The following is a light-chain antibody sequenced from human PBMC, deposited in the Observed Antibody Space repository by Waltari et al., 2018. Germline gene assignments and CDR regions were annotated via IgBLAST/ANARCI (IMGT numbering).Light chain of an antibody. CDR1: RDIKNF. CDR2: DAS. CDR3: QQYDDFPPYI. V-gene: IGKV1-33*01. Sequence: DIQMTQSPSSLSASVGDRVTISCQASRDIKNFLNWYQQKPGKAPKLLIYDASNLEIGVPSRFSGRGSETHFTFTISSLQPEDVATYYCQQYDDFPPYIFGQGTKVDIK. J-gene: IGKJ2*01.